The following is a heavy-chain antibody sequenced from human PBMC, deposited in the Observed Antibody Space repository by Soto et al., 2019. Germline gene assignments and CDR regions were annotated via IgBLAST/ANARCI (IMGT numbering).Heavy chain of an antibody. CDR2: IIPRFGTT. D-gene: IGHD1-26*01. V-gene: IGHV1-69*01. CDR3: AIGRGLYNSGRSQLDS. J-gene: IGHJ4*02. CDR1: GDSFSKYT. Sequence: QVQLVQSGAEVEKPGSSVRVSCKASGDSFSKYTVNWVRQAPRQGLEWMGGIIPRFGTTNYAPTLQDRVTITADESMNTVYMELSSLRSEETAIYYCAIGRGLYNSGRSQLDSWGQGTRVTVSS.